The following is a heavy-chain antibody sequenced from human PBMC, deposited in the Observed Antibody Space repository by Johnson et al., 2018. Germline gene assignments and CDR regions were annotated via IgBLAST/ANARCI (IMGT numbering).Heavy chain of an antibody. Sequence: QVQLQESGGGVVQPGRSLRLSCAASGFTFSSYDMHWVRQAPGMGLEWVAVIWYDGSNKYYADPVKGRFTISRDNSKNTLYLQMNSLRAEDTAIYYCARAREGDGMDVWGQGTTVTVSS. CDR1: GFTFSSYD. D-gene: IGHD6-6*01. J-gene: IGHJ6*02. V-gene: IGHV3-33*01. CDR2: IWYDGSNK. CDR3: ARAREGDGMDV.